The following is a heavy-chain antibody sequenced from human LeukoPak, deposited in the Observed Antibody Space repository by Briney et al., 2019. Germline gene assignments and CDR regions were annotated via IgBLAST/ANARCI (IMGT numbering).Heavy chain of an antibody. CDR2: IIPILGIA. CDR1: GGTFISYT. CDR3: ARVAYDSSGYPLYYYYGMDV. J-gene: IGHJ6*02. V-gene: IGHV1-69*02. Sequence: SVKVSCKASGGTFISYTISWVRQAPGQGLEWMGRIIPILGIANYAQKFQGRVTITADKSTSTAYMEMSSLRSEDTAVYYCARVAYDSSGYPLYYYYGMDVWGQGTTVTVSS. D-gene: IGHD3-22*01.